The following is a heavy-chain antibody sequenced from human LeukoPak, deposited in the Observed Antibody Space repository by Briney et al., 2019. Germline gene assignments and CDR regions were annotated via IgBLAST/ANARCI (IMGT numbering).Heavy chain of an antibody. J-gene: IGHJ4*02. V-gene: IGHV1-2*02. CDR3: ASRPGSGYVDY. CDR2: INPNSGGT. D-gene: IGHD3-22*01. Sequence: GASVNVSCKASGYTFTGYYMHWVRQAPGQAFEWMGWINPNSGGTSYAQKFQGRVTMTRDTSISTAYMELSRLRSDDTAMYYCASRPGSGYVDYWGQGTLVTVSS. CDR1: GYTFTGYY.